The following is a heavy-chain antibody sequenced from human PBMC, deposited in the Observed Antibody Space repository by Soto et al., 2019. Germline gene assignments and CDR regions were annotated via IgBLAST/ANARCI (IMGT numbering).Heavy chain of an antibody. Sequence: ASVKVSCKASGYTFTGYYMHWVRQAPGQGPEWMGWINPNSGGTNYAQKFQGWVTMTRDTSISTAYMELSRLRSDDTAVYYCARSTHSSYDAFDIWGQGTMVTVSS. J-gene: IGHJ3*02. CDR3: ARSTHSSYDAFDI. D-gene: IGHD6-6*01. V-gene: IGHV1-2*04. CDR1: GYTFTGYY. CDR2: INPNSGGT.